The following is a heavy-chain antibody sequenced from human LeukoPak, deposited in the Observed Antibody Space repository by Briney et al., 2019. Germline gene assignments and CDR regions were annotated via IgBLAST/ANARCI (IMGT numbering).Heavy chain of an antibody. CDR2: ISFDGNTK. D-gene: IGHD2-21*02. CDR3: ARDMSEKCTADY. CDR1: GFPFRTHA. V-gene: IGHV3-30*01. Sequence: GGSLRLSCAAYGFPFRTHAMHWVRQAPGKGLEWVAFISFDGNTKYYSDSVRGRFPISRDNSKNTVYLQMNSLGPEDTAVYYCARDMSEKCTADYWGQGTLVTVSS. J-gene: IGHJ4*02.